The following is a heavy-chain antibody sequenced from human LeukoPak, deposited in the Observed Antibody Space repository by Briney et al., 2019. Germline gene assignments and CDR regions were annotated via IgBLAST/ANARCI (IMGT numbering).Heavy chain of an antibody. D-gene: IGHD6-13*01. J-gene: IGHJ4*02. CDR3: AKGPLRGTAGAIDY. CDR1: GFTFNNYG. V-gene: IGHV3-30*18. Sequence: SGGSLRLSCAASGFTFNNYGMHWVRQAPGKELEWVAVISYDGRNIHYPDSVKGRFTISRDISTDTLWLQMDSLRTEDTAVYYCAKGPLRGTAGAIDYWGQGTLVTVSS. CDR2: ISYDGRNI.